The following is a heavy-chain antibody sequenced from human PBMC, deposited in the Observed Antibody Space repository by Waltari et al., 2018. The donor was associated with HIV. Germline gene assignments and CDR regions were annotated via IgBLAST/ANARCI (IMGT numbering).Heavy chain of an antibody. CDR2: TYYRSKWYH. CDR3: VRSHAGPYEYCILDV. J-gene: IGHJ6*02. Sequence: HLHQSGPGLVKPSHTLSLTCAISGASVSSNNSAWNWIRQSPSRGLEWRGRTYYRSKWYHDYAVYMKSRITINPDTSKNQFSLQVNSVTPEDKAVYYCVRSHAGPYEYCILDVWGQGTTVTVSS. D-gene: IGHD5-12*01. CDR1: GASVSSNNSA. V-gene: IGHV6-1*01.